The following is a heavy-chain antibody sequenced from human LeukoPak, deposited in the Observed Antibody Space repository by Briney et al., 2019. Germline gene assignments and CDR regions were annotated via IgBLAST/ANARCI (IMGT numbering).Heavy chain of an antibody. CDR1: GFTFSGSA. CDR3: TGNYYGSASYADFDY. CDR2: IRSTANGYAT. J-gene: IGHJ4*02. D-gene: IGHD3-10*01. V-gene: IGHV3-73*01. Sequence: GGSLRLSCAASGFTFSGSALHWVRQASGKGLEWVGRIRSTANGYATAYAASVKGRFTISRDDSKNTAHLQMDSLKTEDTAVYYCTGNYYGSASYADFDYWGQGTLVTVSS.